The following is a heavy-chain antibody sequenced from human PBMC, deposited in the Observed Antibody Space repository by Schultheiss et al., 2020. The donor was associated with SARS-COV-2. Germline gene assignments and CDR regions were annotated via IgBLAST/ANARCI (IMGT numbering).Heavy chain of an antibody. Sequence: ASVKVSCKASGYTFTSYGISWVRQAPGQGPEWMGWTSVRNGPARYAQKFQGRVTMTTDASANTAYMELRDLGSGDTAVYYCARSDLGSVLDYWGQGTLVTVSS. J-gene: IGHJ4*02. D-gene: IGHD3-10*01. CDR1: GYTFTSYG. V-gene: IGHV1-18*01. CDR3: ARSDLGSVLDY. CDR2: TSVRNGPA.